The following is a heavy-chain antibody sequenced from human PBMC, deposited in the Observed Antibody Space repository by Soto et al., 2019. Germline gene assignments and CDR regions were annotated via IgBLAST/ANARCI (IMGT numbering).Heavy chain of an antibody. CDR2: IYYSGST. CDR3: ARDQANSPPYGMDV. CDR1: GGSISSGGYY. Sequence: SETLSLTCTVSGGSISSGGYYWSWIRQHPGKGLEWIGYIYYSGSTYYNPSLKSRVTISVDTSKNQFSLKLSSVTAADTAVYYCARDQANSPPYGMDVWGQGTTVTVSS. J-gene: IGHJ6*02. V-gene: IGHV4-31*02. D-gene: IGHD5-18*01.